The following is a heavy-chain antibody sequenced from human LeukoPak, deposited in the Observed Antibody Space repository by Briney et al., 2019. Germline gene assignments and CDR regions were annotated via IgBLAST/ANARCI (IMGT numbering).Heavy chain of an antibody. J-gene: IGHJ5*02. CDR3: ARATTPAGDGDWFDP. Sequence: GESLKISCKASGYSFTYYYIAWVRLMPGKGLEWMGIIYPGDSDTRYSPSFQGQVTILADNSMKTAYLQWNSLQASDTAIYYCARATTPAGDGDWFDPWGQGTLVTVSS. D-gene: IGHD4-17*01. V-gene: IGHV5-51*01. CDR1: GYSFTYYY. CDR2: IYPGDSDT.